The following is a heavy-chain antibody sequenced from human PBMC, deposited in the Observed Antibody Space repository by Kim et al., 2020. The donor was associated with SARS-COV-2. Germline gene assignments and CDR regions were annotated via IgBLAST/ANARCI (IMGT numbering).Heavy chain of an antibody. D-gene: IGHD3-3*01. Sequence: SVKGRFTISRDNAKNSLYLLMNSLRAEDTAVYYCARDPGGVIGGRGAFDIWGQGTMVTVSS. V-gene: IGHV3-21*01. J-gene: IGHJ3*02. CDR3: ARDPGGVIGGRGAFDI.